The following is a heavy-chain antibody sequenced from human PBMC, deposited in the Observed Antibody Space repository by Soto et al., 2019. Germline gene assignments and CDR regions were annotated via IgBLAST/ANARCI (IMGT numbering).Heavy chain of an antibody. Sequence: QLHLQESGPGLVKPSETLSLTCIVSGASVRDSNYYWGWLRQSPGKGLEWIGSDSYRGTTYYTPSLQSQVTSSVDTSKNQFSLNLKSVTATDTAVYYCASHSGPFTIGGAGVDSWGQGARVTVSS. CDR2: DSYRGTT. J-gene: IGHJ5*01. CDR1: GASVRDSNYY. D-gene: IGHD3-10*01. CDR3: ASHSGPFTIGGAGVDS. V-gene: IGHV4-39*01.